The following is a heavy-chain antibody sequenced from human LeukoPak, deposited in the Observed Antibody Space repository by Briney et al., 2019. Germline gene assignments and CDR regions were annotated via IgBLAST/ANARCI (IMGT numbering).Heavy chain of an antibody. CDR1: GFTFSTYA. J-gene: IGHJ1*01. Sequence: GRSLRLSCAASGFTFSTYAIHWVRQAPGKGLEWVAVIWFDGSEQYYADSVKGRFIIPRDNSKSTSNLQLNSLRAEDTAVYYCAREGDSRWGELSPWGQGTLVTVSS. CDR2: IWFDGSEQ. CDR3: AREGDSRWGELSP. V-gene: IGHV3-33*01. D-gene: IGHD3-16*02.